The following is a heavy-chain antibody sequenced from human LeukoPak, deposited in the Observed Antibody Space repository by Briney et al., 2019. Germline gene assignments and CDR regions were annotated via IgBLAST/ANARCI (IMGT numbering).Heavy chain of an antibody. D-gene: IGHD2-2*01. Sequence: SETLSLTCTVSGGSIISYYWSWIRQPPGKGLEWIGYVSYSGSTNYNPSLKSRVTISVDTSKNQFSLKLSSVTAADTAMYYCARHNTQKYAADYWGQGTLVTVSS. V-gene: IGHV4-59*08. CDR1: GGSIISYY. CDR2: VSYSGST. CDR3: ARHNTQKYAADY. J-gene: IGHJ4*02.